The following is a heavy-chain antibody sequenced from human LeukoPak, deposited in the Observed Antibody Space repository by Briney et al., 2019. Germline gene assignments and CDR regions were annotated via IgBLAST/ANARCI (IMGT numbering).Heavy chain of an antibody. CDR1: GYTFTSYV. V-gene: IGHV1-8*01. J-gene: IGHJ3*02. CDR2: MNPNSGNT. CDR3: ARVLLRTIFGVVISGDAFDI. Sequence: ASVKVSCKASGYTFTSYVINWVRQATGQGLEWMGWMNPNSGNTGYAQKFQGRVTMTRNTSISTAYMELSSLRSEDTAVYYCARVLLRTIFGVVISGDAFDIWGQGTMVTVSS. D-gene: IGHD3-3*01.